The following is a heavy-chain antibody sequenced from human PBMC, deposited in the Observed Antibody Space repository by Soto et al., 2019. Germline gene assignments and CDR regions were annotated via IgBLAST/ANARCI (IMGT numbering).Heavy chain of an antibody. V-gene: IGHV4-61*01. D-gene: IGHD2-15*01. J-gene: IGHJ4*02. CDR3: ARNTAVPNTLRSRYFFDY. CDR2: VFYSATN. Sequence: ETLSLTRSVSLGSVSDKPYYWSWIRQPPGRRLEWSGYVFYSATNNYNPSLTSRVTSSVDLSKDRFSLRLSSVTTAETALYYCARNTAVPNTLRSRYFFDYWGQGTLVTVSS. CDR1: LGSVSDKPYY.